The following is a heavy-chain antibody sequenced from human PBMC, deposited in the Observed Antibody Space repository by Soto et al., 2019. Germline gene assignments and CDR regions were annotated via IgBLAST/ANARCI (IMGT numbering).Heavy chain of an antibody. CDR2: IWYDGSNK. V-gene: IGHV3-33*01. J-gene: IGHJ6*02. CDR1: GFTFSSYG. D-gene: IGHD3-3*01. Sequence: GGSLRLSCAASGFTFSSYGMHWVRQAPGKGLEWVAVIWYDGSNKYYADSVKGRFTISRDNSKNTLYLQMNSLRAEDTTVYYCARDWRLIFGVVTSGMDVRGQGTTVTVSS. CDR3: ARDWRLIFGVVTSGMDV.